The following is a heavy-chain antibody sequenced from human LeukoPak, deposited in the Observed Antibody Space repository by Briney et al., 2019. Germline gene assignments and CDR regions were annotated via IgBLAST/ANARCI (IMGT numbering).Heavy chain of an antibody. D-gene: IGHD3-22*01. J-gene: IGHJ4*02. CDR1: GFTFSSYG. CDR3: ARDMQNYYDSSGYIGYFDY. Sequence: PGGSLRLSCAASGFTFSSYGMHWVRQAPGKGLEWVAVIWYDGSNKYYADSVKGRFTISRDNSKNTLHLQMNSLRAEDTAVYYCARDMQNYYDSSGYIGYFDYWGQGTLVTVSS. CDR2: IWYDGSNK. V-gene: IGHV3-33*01.